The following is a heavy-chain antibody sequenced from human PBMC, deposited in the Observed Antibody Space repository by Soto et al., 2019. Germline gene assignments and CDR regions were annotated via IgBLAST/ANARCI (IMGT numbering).Heavy chain of an antibody. Sequence: PGGSLRLSCAASGVTFSSYGMHWVRQAPGKGLEWVAVISYDGSDKYYADSVKGRFTISRDNSKNTLYLQMNGLRAEDTAVYYCAKGDYCSGGSCYAGGAFDIWGQGTMVTVSS. CDR3: AKGDYCSGGSCYAGGAFDI. CDR1: GVTFSSYG. D-gene: IGHD2-15*01. V-gene: IGHV3-30*18. J-gene: IGHJ3*02. CDR2: ISYDGSDK.